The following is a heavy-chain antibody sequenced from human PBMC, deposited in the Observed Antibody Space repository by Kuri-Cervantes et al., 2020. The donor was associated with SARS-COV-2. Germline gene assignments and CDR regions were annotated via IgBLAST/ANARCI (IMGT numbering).Heavy chain of an antibody. V-gene: IGHV1-69*05. CDR3: ARDRGDYGDLVWYFDL. D-gene: IGHD4-17*01. CDR1: GDTFSSYA. Sequence: SVKVSCKASGDTFSSYAISWVRQAPGQGLEWMGGIIPIFGTANYAQKFQGRVTMTRDTSISTAYMELSRLRSNDTAVYYCARDRGDYGDLVWYFDLWGRGTLVTVSS. CDR2: IIPIFGTA. J-gene: IGHJ2*01.